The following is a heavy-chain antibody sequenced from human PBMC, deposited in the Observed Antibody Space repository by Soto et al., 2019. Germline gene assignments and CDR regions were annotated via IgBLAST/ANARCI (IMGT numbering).Heavy chain of an antibody. Sequence: ASVKVSCKASGYIFTGYYIQWVRQAPGQGLEWMGWINTKTGGTKYAQKFQGRVTMARDTSINTAYMEVSRLRSDDTAVYYCATDNVAFDMWGQGTMVTVSS. D-gene: IGHD1-20*01. J-gene: IGHJ3*02. CDR3: ATDNVAFDM. CDR2: INTKTGGT. V-gene: IGHV1-2*02. CDR1: GYIFTGYY.